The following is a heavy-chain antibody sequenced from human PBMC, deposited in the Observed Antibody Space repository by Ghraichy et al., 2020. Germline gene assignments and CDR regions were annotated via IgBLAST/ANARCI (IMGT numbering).Heavy chain of an antibody. CDR2: IYYSGST. Sequence: SETLSLTCTVSGGSISSYYWSWIRQPPGKGLEWIGYIYYSGSTNYNPSLKSRVTISVDTSKNQFSLKLSSVTAADTAVYYCARVSCGGDCYSGVFDYWGQGTLVTVSS. D-gene: IGHD2-21*02. V-gene: IGHV4-59*01. J-gene: IGHJ4*02. CDR3: ARVSCGGDCYSGVFDY. CDR1: GGSISSYY.